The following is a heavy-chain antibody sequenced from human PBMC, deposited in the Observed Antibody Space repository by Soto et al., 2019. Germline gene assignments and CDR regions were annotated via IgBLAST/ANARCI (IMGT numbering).Heavy chain of an antibody. Sequence: SETRSLTWTVSGGSISSGDYYWIWIRQPPGKGLEWIGYIYYSGSTNYNPSLKSRVTISVDTSKNQFSLKLSSVTAADTAVYYCARDGSYYGMDVWGQGTTVTVSS. V-gene: IGHV4-61*08. D-gene: IGHD1-26*01. CDR3: ARDGSYYGMDV. CDR2: IYYSGST. J-gene: IGHJ6*02. CDR1: GGSISSGDYY.